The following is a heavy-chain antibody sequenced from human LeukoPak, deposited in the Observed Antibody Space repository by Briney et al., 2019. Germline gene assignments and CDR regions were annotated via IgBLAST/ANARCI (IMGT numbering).Heavy chain of an antibody. CDR3: ARGRAVAGYNWFDP. J-gene: IGHJ5*02. CDR2: INHSGST. Sequence: KASETLSLTCAVYGRSFSGYYWSWIRQPPGKGLEWLGEINHSGSTNSNPSLKSRVTISVDTSKNQYSLKVSSVTAADTAVYYCARGRAVAGYNWFDPWGQGTLVTVSS. D-gene: IGHD6-19*01. V-gene: IGHV4-34*01. CDR1: GRSFSGYY.